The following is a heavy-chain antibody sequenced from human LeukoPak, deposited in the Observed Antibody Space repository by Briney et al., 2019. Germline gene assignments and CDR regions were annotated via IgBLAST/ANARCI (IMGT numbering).Heavy chain of an antibody. Sequence: GASVNVSCMASGYTFTVYYMHWVRQAPGQGREWMGWINPNSGGTNYAQKFQGRVTMTRDTSISTTYMELSRLRSDDTAVYYCARQDSSSWYYYYYYMDVWGKGTTVTVSS. CDR3: ARQDSSSWYYYYYYMDV. CDR1: GYTFTVYY. CDR2: INPNSGGT. V-gene: IGHV1-2*02. D-gene: IGHD6-13*01. J-gene: IGHJ6*03.